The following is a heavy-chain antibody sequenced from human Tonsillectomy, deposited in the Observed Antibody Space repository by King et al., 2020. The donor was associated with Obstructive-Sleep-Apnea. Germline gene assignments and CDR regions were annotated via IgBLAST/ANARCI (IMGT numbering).Heavy chain of an antibody. CDR1: GFTFSSYA. Sequence: VQLVESGGGVVQPGRSLRLSCAAAGFTFSSYAMHWVRQAPGKGLEGVAVISYDGSNKYYADSVKGRFTISRDNSKNTLYLQMNSLRAEDTAVYYCASQLELRWYFDYWGQGTLVTVSS. J-gene: IGHJ4*02. CDR2: ISYDGSNK. CDR3: ASQLELRWYFDY. V-gene: IGHV3-30*04. D-gene: IGHD1-7*01.